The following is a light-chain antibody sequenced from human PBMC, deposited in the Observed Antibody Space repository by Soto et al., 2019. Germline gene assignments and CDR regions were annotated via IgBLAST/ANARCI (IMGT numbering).Light chain of an antibody. J-gene: IGKJ1*01. V-gene: IGKV4-1*01. CDR2: WAS. CDR3: QQYYTTPWT. CDR1: QSVLYSSNNTNY. Sequence: DIVMTQSPDSLAVSLGERATINCKSSQSVLYSSNNTNYLAWYQQKPGQPPKALIYWASTRESGVPDRFSGSGSGTDFTLTISSLQAEDVAVYYCQQYYTTPWTFGQGTKVEIK.